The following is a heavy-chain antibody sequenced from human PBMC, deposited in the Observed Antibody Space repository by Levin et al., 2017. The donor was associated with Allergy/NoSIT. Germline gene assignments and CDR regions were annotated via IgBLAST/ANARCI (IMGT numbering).Heavy chain of an antibody. J-gene: IGHJ5*02. CDR2: INAKNGNT. Sequence: RASVKVSCKASGYTFGNYGIGWVRQATGQGLEWMGWINAKNGNTKYAQKFQDRVTMTTDTSTSTADMELRRLTSDDAAVYYCAKKGAAERFDWFDRWGQGTLVTVSS. V-gene: IGHV1-18*01. CDR1: GYTFGNYG. D-gene: IGHD1-26*01. CDR3: AKKGAAERFDWFDR.